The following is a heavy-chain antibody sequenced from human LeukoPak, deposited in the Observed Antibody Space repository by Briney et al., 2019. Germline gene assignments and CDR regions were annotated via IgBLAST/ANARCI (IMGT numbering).Heavy chain of an antibody. CDR1: GDSVSSNSDA. V-gene: IGHV6-1*01. D-gene: IGHD1-1*01. J-gene: IGHJ3*02. CDR3: ARNGIGTTYDAFGI. CDR2: TYFRSMWYN. Sequence: SQTLSLTCAISGDSVSSNSDAWHWIRQSPSRGLEWLVRTYFRSMWYNDYAVSEHSRIIINAATSKNHFSLQLTSVTPEDTAVYFCARNGIGTTYDAFGIWGQGTMVTVSS.